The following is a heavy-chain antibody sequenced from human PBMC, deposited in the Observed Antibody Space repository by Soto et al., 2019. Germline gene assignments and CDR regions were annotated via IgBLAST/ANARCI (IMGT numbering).Heavy chain of an antibody. CDR3: ARHAEDDYYYYGMDV. CDR1: GYSFTSYR. CDR2: IYPGDSDT. V-gene: IGHV5-51*01. Sequence: PGECLKRYGKGSGYSFTSYRICWVRQMPGKGLEWMGIIYPGDSDTRYSPSFQGQVTISADKSISTAYLQWSSLKASDTAMYYCARHAEDDYYYYGMDVWGQGTTVTVS. J-gene: IGHJ6*02.